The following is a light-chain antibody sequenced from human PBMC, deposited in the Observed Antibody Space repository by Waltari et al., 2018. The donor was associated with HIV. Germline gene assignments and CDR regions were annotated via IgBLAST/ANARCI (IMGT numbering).Light chain of an antibody. CDR1: SFNIWAGYD. CDR2: GNS. CDR3: QSDDSNLSGL. Sequence: QSELTQPPSVSAAPGQRVTISCTGSSFNIWAGYDVHWYQQVQGRAPKVVIEGNSNRPSGVPDRFSGSKSGSSASLVITGLQSEDEADYYCQSDDSNLSGLFGGGTKVTVL. V-gene: IGLV1-40*01. J-gene: IGLJ2*01.